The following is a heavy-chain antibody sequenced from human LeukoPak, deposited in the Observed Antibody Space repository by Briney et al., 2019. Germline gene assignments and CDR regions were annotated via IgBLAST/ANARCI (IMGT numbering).Heavy chain of an antibody. CDR3: ARDQSPGLFDY. CDR1: GYTFTAYY. J-gene: IGHJ4*02. Sequence: GASVKVSCKASGYTFTAYYMHWVRQAPGQGLEWMGWISAYNSNTNFAQKFQGRVIMTTETSTRTAYMELRSLRSDDTAVYYCARDQSPGLFDYWGQGTLVTVSS. V-gene: IGHV1-18*04. CDR2: ISAYNSNT.